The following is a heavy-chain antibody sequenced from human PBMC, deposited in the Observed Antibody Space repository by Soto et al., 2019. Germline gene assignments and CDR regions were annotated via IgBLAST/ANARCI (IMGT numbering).Heavy chain of an antibody. CDR3: ARGFRDYSDLSVVDP. V-gene: IGHV4-30-4*01. CDR1: GGSISSGDYY. D-gene: IGHD4-17*01. J-gene: IGHJ5*02. Sequence: QVQLQESGPGLVKPSQTLSLTCTVSGGSISSGDYYWSWIRQPPGKGLEWIGYIYYSGNTYYNPSLKSRVTISVDTSKNQFSLKLSSVTAADTAVYHCARGFRDYSDLSVVDPWGQGTLVTVSS. CDR2: IYYSGNT.